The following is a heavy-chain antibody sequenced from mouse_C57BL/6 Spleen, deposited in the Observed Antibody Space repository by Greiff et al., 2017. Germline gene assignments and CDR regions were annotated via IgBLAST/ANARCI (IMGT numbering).Heavy chain of an antibody. D-gene: IGHD1-1*01. Sequence: VQLQQSDAELVKPGASVKISCKVSGFTFNDHTIHWMKQRPEQGLEWIGYIYPRDGSTKYNEKFKGKATLTADKSSSTAYMQLNSLTSEDAAVYCGARTHYDSSLYFDYWGQGTTLTVSS. CDR3: ARTHYDSSLYFDY. J-gene: IGHJ2*01. CDR2: IYPRDGST. V-gene: IGHV1-78*01. CDR1: GFTFNDHT.